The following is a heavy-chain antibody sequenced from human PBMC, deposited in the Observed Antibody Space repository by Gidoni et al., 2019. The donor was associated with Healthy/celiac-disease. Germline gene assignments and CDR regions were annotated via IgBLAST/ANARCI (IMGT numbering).Heavy chain of an antibody. CDR1: GFIFSSYG. J-gene: IGHJ4*01. V-gene: IGHV3-30*18. CDR2: ISYDGSNK. D-gene: IGHD7-27*01. CDR3: ANQGTNWGGYFDY. Sequence: QVQLVESGGGVVQPGRSLRHSCAASGFIFSSYGMHWRRQAPGKWLEWVAVISYDGSNKYYADSVKGRFTISRDNSKNTLYLQMNSLRAEDTAVYYCANQGTNWGGYFDYWGQGTLVTVSS.